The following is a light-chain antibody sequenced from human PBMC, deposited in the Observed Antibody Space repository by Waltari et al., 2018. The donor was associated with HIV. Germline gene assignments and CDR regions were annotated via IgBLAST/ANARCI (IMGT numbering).Light chain of an antibody. CDR2: GTR. V-gene: IGLV1-44*01. CDR3: AAWDDSLGGPV. Sequence: QSVLTQPPSASGTPGQRVTISCSGGSSNIGSTTVNWFQHLPGTAPKLLIYGTRDRPSGVPDRFSGSKSGTSASLAITRLQSEDEADYYCAAWDDSLGGPVFGGGTKLTVL. CDR1: SSNIGSTT. J-gene: IGLJ2*01.